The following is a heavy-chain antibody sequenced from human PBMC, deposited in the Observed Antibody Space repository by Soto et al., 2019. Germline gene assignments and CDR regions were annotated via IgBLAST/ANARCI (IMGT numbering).Heavy chain of an antibody. CDR1: GGTFSSYA. V-gene: IGHV1-69*13. D-gene: IGHD2-15*01. CDR2: IIPIFGTA. Sequence: SVKVSCKASGGTFSSYAISWVRQAPGQGLEWMGGIIPIFGTANYAQKFQGRVTITADESTSTAYMELSSLRSEDTAVYYCARDRSGPHGGNSYEENYYGMDVWGQGTTVTVSS. J-gene: IGHJ6*02. CDR3: ARDRSGPHGGNSYEENYYGMDV.